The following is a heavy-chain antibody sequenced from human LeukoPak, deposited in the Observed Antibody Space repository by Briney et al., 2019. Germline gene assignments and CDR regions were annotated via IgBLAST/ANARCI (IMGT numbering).Heavy chain of an antibody. D-gene: IGHD4-17*01. CDR1: GYTFTSYG. J-gene: IGHJ3*02. CDR3: ARDLSFRYGAREDSAFDI. V-gene: IGHV1-18*01. Sequence: ASVKVSCKASGYTFTSYGISWVRQAPGQGLEWMGWISAYNGNTNYAQKLQGRVAMTTDTSTSTAYMELRSLRSDDTAVYYCARDLSFRYGAREDSAFDIWGQGTMVTVSS. CDR2: ISAYNGNT.